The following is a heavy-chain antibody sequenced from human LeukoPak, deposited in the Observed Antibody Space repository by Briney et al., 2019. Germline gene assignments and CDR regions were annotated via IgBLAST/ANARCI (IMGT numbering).Heavy chain of an antibody. CDR1: GFTFGAYW. J-gene: IGHJ4*02. CDR2: IKQDGSEK. D-gene: IGHD1/OR15-1a*01. V-gene: IGHV3-7*01. Sequence: GGSLRLSCVASGFTFGAYWMSWVRQPPGKGLEWVVNIKQDGSEKHYADSVKGRFTVSRDNAKNSLYLQMNSLRAEDTAVYYCARENTGYWGQGTLVTVSS. CDR3: ARENTGY.